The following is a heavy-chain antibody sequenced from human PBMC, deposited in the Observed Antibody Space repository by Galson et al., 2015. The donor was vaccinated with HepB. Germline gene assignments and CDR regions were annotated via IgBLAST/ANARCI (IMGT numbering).Heavy chain of an antibody. D-gene: IGHD5-24*01. V-gene: IGHV3-21*01. CDR2: ISSSSSYI. J-gene: IGHJ4*02. CDR1: GFTFSSYS. Sequence: SLKLSCAASGFTFSSYSMNWVRQAPGKGLEWVSSISSSSSYIYYADSVKGRLTISRDNAKNSLYLQMNSLRAEDTAVYYCARAPRGDGYNWLYWGQGTLVTVSS. CDR3: ARAPRGDGYNWLY.